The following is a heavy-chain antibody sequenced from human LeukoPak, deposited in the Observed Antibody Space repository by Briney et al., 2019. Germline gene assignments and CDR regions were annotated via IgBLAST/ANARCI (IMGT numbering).Heavy chain of an antibody. Sequence: GGSLRLSCAASGFTFSNFGMHWVRQAPGKGLEWVAVISYDGSNEYYADSVKGRFTISRDNSKNTLYLQMNSLRAEDTAVYYYAKVARSYYDFLTGYDYWGQGTLVTVSS. CDR2: ISYDGSNE. V-gene: IGHV3-30*18. CDR1: GFTFSNFG. CDR3: AKVARSYYDFLTGYDY. D-gene: IGHD3-9*01. J-gene: IGHJ4*02.